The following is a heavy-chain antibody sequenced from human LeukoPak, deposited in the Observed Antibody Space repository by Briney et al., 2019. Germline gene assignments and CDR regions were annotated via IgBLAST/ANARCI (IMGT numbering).Heavy chain of an antibody. CDR3: ARGRRMVGAQRPLYFYYYHFDV. J-gene: IGHJ6*03. CDR2: INHSGST. CDR1: GESFSDYY. D-gene: IGHD1-26*01. V-gene: IGHV4-34*01. Sequence: SETLPLTCDVSGESFSDYYWSWIRQSPGKGLEWIGDINHSGSTNYNPSLKSRVTISIDTSKNRFSLNLTSVTAADTAVYYCARGRRMVGAQRPLYFYYYHFDVWGKGTTVTVSS.